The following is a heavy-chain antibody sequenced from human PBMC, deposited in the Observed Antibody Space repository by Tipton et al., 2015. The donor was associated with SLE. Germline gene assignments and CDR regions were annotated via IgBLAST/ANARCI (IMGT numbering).Heavy chain of an antibody. CDR1: GGSITSGGYF. D-gene: IGHD2/OR15-2a*01. V-gene: IGHV4-31*03. J-gene: IGHJ2*01. CDR3: ARFYPMSSFDL. CDR2: IYFTGDT. Sequence: TLSLTCSVSGGSITSGGYFWTWIRQRPGKGLECIGYIYFTGDTYYNPSLRSRVTISLDTSENQFSLELSTLTAADTAVYYCARFYPMSSFDLWGRGTLVTVSS.